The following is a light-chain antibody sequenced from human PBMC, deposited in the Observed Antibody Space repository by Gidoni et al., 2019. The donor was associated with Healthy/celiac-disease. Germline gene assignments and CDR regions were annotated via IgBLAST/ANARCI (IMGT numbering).Light chain of an antibody. V-gene: IGLV6-57*02. CDR1: SGNIASNY. CDR2: EDN. J-gene: IGLJ2*01. CDR3: QSYDSNNHEVL. Sequence: NFMLTQPHSVSESPGKTVTISCTGSSGNIASNYVQWYQQRPGSAPTTVIYEDNQSPSGVPDRFSGSLDSSSNSASLTISGLKTEDEADYCCQSYDSNNHEVLFGGGTKLTVL.